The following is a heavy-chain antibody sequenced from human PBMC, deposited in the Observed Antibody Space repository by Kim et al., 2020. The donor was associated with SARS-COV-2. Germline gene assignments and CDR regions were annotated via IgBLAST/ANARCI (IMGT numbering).Heavy chain of an antibody. V-gene: IGHV3-74*01. CDR2: VNSDGSST. CDR1: GFTFSSYW. D-gene: IGHD3-16*01. CDR3: ARLATGYGWDKFAH. Sequence: GGSLRLSCVASGFTFSSYWMHWVRQAPGKGLVWVSRVNSDGSSTSYADSVKGRFTISRDNARNTLYLQMNSLRAEDTALYYCARLATGYGWDKFAHWGQGTLVTVSS. J-gene: IGHJ4*02.